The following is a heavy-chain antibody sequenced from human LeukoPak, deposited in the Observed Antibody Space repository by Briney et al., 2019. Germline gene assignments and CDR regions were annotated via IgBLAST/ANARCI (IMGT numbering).Heavy chain of an antibody. CDR2: IHYSGST. Sequence: SETLSLTCTVSGGSISSSRYYWGWIRQPPGKGLEWIGSIHYSGSTYYNPSLKSRVTVSVDTSENQFSLKLSSVTAADTAVYYCARGRDWDCSGGSCFFDYWGQGTLVTVSS. D-gene: IGHD2-15*01. CDR3: ARGRDWDCSGGSCFFDY. J-gene: IGHJ4*02. CDR1: GGSISSSRYY. V-gene: IGHV4-39*07.